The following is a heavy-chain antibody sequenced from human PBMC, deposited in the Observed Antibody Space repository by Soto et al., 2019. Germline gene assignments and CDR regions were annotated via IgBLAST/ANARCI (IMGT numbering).Heavy chain of an antibody. Sequence: GGSLRLSCASSGFTFSSYSMNLVRQAPGKGLECISFISSSSSSIIYADSVKGRFTISRDNAKNSLYLQMNSLRVEDTAVYYCARGPGGGDWLIDYWGQGTLVTVSS. V-gene: IGHV3-48*01. CDR3: ARGPGGGDWLIDY. D-gene: IGHD2-21*01. J-gene: IGHJ4*02. CDR2: ISSSSSSI. CDR1: GFTFSSYS.